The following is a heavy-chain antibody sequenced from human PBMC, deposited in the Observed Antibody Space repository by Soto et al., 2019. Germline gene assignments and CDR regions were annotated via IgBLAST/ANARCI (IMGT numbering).Heavy chain of an antibody. J-gene: IGHJ4*02. V-gene: IGHV1-18*01. CDR2: ISAYNGNT. CDR3: ARDSPLYSSDKHFDY. D-gene: IGHD6-19*01. CDR1: GYTFTSYG. Sequence: ASVKVSCKTSGYTFTSYGISWARQAPGQGLEWMGWISAYNGNTNYAQKLQGRVTMTTDTSTSTAYMELRSLRSDDTAVYYCARDSPLYSSDKHFDYWGQGILVTVSS.